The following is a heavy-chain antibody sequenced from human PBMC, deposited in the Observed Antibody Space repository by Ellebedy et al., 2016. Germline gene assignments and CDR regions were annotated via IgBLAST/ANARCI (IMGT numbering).Heavy chain of an antibody. CDR2: IYDIGST. D-gene: IGHD3-3*01. CDR3: ARAPRYYSFWSGYREHFDY. J-gene: IGHJ4*02. V-gene: IGHV4-34*11. Sequence: SETLSLTCAVYGGSFSGYYWTWIRQPPGKGLEWIGYIYDIGSTNYNPSLKSRVAISIDTSKNQFSLKLKSVTAADTAVYFCARAPRYYSFWSGYREHFDYWGQGILITVSS. CDR1: GGSFSGYY.